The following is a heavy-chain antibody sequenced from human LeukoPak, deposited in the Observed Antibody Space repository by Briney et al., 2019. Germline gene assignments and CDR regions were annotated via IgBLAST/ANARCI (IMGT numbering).Heavy chain of an antibody. J-gene: IGHJ4*02. Sequence: SETLSLTYTVSGGSISSYYWSWIRQPPGKGLEWIGYIYYSGSTNYNPSLKSRVTISVDTSKNQFSLKLSSVTAADTAVYYCAREGYSSSWYGPADYWGQGTLVTVSS. CDR3: AREGYSSSWYGPADY. CDR2: IYYSGST. D-gene: IGHD6-13*01. CDR1: GGSISSYY. V-gene: IGHV4-59*01.